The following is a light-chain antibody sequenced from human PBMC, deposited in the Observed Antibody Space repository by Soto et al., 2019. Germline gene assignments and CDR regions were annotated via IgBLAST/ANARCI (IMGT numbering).Light chain of an antibody. CDR2: QAS. Sequence: DIQLTQSPSTLSASVGDRVTITCRASQSISRWLAWYQQKPGKAPKLLIYQASSLESGVPSRFSGSGSGTEFTLIISSLQPDDFASSYCQQYASYSGYTFGQGTKLEIK. CDR1: QSISRW. J-gene: IGKJ2*01. CDR3: QQYASYSGYT. V-gene: IGKV1-5*03.